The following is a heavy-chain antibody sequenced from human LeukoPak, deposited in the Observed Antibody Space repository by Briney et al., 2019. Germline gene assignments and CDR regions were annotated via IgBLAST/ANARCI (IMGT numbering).Heavy chain of an antibody. V-gene: IGHV3-15*01. D-gene: IGHD4-17*01. J-gene: IGHJ4*02. CDR2: IKTKTDGGTT. CDR1: GFTFSNAW. CDR3: TTDLTTGTGALDY. Sequence: GGSLRLSCAASGFTFSNAWMSWVRQAPGKGLEWVGRIKTKTDGGTTDYVAPVKGRFTISRDDSKNKVYLQMNGLKTEDTAVYYCTTDLTTGTGALDYWGQGTLVTVSS.